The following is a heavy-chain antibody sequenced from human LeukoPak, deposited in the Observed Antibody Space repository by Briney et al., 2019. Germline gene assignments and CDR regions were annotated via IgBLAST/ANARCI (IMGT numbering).Heavy chain of an antibody. CDR2: VGISSGNT. Sequence: GGSLRLSCAASGFTFIDYSMNWVRQAPGKGLEWVSYVGISSGNTKYADSVKGRFTISGDSDKNSVFLQMNSLRVEDTAVYYCARDHRYSFDNWSQGTLVTVSS. CDR3: ARDHRYSFDN. V-gene: IGHV3-48*04. CDR1: GFTFIDYS. J-gene: IGHJ4*02.